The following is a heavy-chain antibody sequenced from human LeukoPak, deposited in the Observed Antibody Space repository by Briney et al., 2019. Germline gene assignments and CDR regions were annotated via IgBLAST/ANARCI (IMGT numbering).Heavy chain of an antibody. J-gene: IGHJ4*02. CDR2: IYYSGST. CDR1: GGSISSNNYY. V-gene: IGHV4-39*02. D-gene: IGHD3-10*01. CDR3: ARDSGGLLWFGELSW. Sequence: TASETLSLTCTVSGGSISSNNYYWGWIRQPPGKGLEWIGNIYYSGSTYYNSSLKSRVTISVDTSKNQFSLKLNSMTAADTALYYCARDSGGLLWFGELSWGGQGTLVTVSS.